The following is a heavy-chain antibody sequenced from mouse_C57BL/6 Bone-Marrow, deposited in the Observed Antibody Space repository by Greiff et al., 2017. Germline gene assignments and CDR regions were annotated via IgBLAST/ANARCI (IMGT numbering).Heavy chain of an antibody. J-gene: IGHJ4*01. CDR3: ARKRITTVVATNAMDY. CDR1: GYTFTDYY. D-gene: IGHD1-1*01. CDR2: IFPGSGST. Sequence: VQLQQSGPELVKPGASVKISCKASGYTFTDYYINWVKQRPGQGLEWIGWIFPGSGSTYYNEKFKGKATLTVDKSSSTAYMLLSSLTSEDSAVYFCARKRITTVVATNAMDYWGQGTSVTVSS. V-gene: IGHV1-75*01.